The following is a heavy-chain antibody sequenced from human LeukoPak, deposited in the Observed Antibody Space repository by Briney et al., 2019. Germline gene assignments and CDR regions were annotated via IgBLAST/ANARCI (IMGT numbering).Heavy chain of an antibody. V-gene: IGHV1-2*02. CDR2: INPNSGGT. CDR3: ARERKPLGGVIGDGYYGMDV. D-gene: IGHD3-16*02. CDR1: GYTFTGYY. J-gene: IGHJ6*02. Sequence: ASVKVSCKASGYTFTGYYMHWVRQAPGQGLEWMGWINPNSGGTNYAQKFQGRVTMTRDTSISTAYMELSRLRSDDTAVYYCARERKPLGGVIGDGYYGMDVWGQGTTVPVSS.